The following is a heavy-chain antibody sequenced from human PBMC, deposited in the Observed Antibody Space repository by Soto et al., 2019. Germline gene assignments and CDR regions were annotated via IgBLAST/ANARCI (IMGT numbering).Heavy chain of an antibody. J-gene: IGHJ6*02. CDR3: ARAYGSGYMDV. Sequence: QVQLQESGPGLVKPSQTLSLTYTVSGGSISSGGYYWSWIRQHPGKGLEWIGYIYYSGSTYYNPSLKSRVTISVDASKNQFSLKLISVTAADTAVYYCARAYGSGYMDVWGQGTTVTVSS. CDR1: GGSISSGGYY. D-gene: IGHD3-10*01. CDR2: IYYSGST. V-gene: IGHV4-31*03.